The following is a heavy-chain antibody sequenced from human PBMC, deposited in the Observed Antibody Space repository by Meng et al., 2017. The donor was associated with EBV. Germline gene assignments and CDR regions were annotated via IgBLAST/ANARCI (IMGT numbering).Heavy chain of an antibody. J-gene: IGHJ4*02. V-gene: IGHV1-2*06. D-gene: IGHD3-3*01. CDR1: GSTFTGYY. CDR3: ASGNFTDN. CDR2: INPTSGGT. Sequence: QVQLVQSGAEVKKPGASVKVSCKASGSTFTGYYLHWVRQSPGQGLEWMGRINPTSGGTNYVQKFQGRVTMTRDTSISTAYMELTGLRSGDTAVYYCASGNFTDNWGQGTLVTVSS.